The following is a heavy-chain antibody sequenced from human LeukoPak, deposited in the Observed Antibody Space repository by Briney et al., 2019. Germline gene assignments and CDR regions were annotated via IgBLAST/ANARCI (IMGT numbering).Heavy chain of an antibody. J-gene: IGHJ1*01. Sequence: GGSLRLSCTASGFTFGDYAMSWFRQAPGKGLEWVGFIRSKAYGGTTEYAASVKGRFTISRDDSKSIAYLQMNSLKTEDTAVYYCTRDGLGYCSGGNCGSAEYFQHWGQGTLVTVSS. D-gene: IGHD2-15*01. V-gene: IGHV3-49*03. CDR1: GFTFGDYA. CDR3: TRDGLGYCSGGNCGSAEYFQH. CDR2: IRSKAYGGTT.